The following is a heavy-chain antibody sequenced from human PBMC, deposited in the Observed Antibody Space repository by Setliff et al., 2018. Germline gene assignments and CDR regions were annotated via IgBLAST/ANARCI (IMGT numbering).Heavy chain of an antibody. V-gene: IGHV3-74*01. D-gene: IGHD7-27*01. CDR2: INGDATIA. J-gene: IGHJ6*03. CDR3: AALDWGENFYNVDV. Sequence: SLRLSCGASGFNFNKYWMYWVRQAPGKGLEWVSRINGDATIAHYADSVKGRFTISRDNARNALYLQMVSLRGEDTGVYFCAALDWGENFYNVDVWGKGTTVTVSS. CDR1: GFNFNKYW.